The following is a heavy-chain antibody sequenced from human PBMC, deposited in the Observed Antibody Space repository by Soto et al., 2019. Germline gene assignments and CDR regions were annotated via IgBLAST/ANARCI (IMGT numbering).Heavy chain of an antibody. CDR3: ARGTTVVTPGY. V-gene: IGHV3-48*01. D-gene: IGHD4-17*01. CDR2: ISNSNSTI. Sequence: EVQLVESGGDLVQPGGSLRLSCAASGFTFSSYSMNWVRQAPGKGLEWGSYISNSNSTIYYADSVKGRFTISRDNAKNSLDLQRNSLRAEDTAVYYCARGTTVVTPGYWGQGTLVTVSS. J-gene: IGHJ4*02. CDR1: GFTFSSYS.